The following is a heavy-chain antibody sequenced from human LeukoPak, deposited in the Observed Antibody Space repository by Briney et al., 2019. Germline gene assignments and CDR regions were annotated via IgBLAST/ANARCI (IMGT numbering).Heavy chain of an antibody. J-gene: IGHJ2*01. CDR3: AIQPWGSGNNWYFDL. CDR2: ISPNSGGT. D-gene: IGHD4-23*01. Sequence: ASVKVSCKSSGYTFIAYYIHWVGQAPGQALDWMGWISPNSGGTDYAQKFQGRVTMTRDTAISTAYMELSGLRSDDTAVYYCAIQPWGSGNNWYFDLWGRGALVTVSS. CDR1: GYTFIAYY. V-gene: IGHV1-2*02.